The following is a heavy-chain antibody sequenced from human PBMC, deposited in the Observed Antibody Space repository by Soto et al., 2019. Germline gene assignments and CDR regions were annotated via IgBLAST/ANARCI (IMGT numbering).Heavy chain of an antibody. CDR3: ARVYVRRDGRAPFDY. CDR1: GGTFSSYA. D-gene: IGHD2-8*01. CDR2: IIPIFGTA. Sequence: QVQLVQSGAEVKKPGSSVKVSCTASGGTFSSYAISWVRQAPGQGLEWMGGIIPIFGTANYAQKFQGRVTITADKSTSTAYMELSSLRSEDTAVYYCARVYVRRDGRAPFDYWGQGTLVTVSS. V-gene: IGHV1-69*06. J-gene: IGHJ4*02.